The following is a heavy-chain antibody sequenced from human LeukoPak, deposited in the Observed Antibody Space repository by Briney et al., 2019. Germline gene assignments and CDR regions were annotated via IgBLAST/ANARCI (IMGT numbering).Heavy chain of an antibody. CDR1: GGSISSYY. CDR3: ARARYYYDSSGRSPYFDH. D-gene: IGHD3-22*01. Sequence: PSETLSLTCTVSGGSISSYYWSWIRQPAGKGLEWIGRIYTSGSTNYNPSLKSRVTMSVDTSKNQFSLKLSSVTAADTAVYYCARARYYYDSSGRSPYFDHWGQGTLVTVSS. J-gene: IGHJ4*02. CDR2: IYTSGST. V-gene: IGHV4-4*07.